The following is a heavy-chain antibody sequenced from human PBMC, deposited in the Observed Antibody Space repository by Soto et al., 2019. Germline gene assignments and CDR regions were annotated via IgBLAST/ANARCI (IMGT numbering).Heavy chain of an antibody. V-gene: IGHV4-59*01. CDR2: IYYSGST. CDR3: ARDQSWFDP. CDR1: GGSISSYY. J-gene: IGHJ5*02. Sequence: KSSDTLSLTCTVSGGSISSYYWSWIRQPPGKGLEWIGYIYYSGSTNYNPSLKSRVTISVDTSKNQFSLKLSSVTAADTAVYYCARDQSWFDPWGQGTLVTVSS.